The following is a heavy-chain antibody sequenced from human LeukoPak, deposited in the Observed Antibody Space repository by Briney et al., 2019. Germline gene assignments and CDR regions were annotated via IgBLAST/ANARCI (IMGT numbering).Heavy chain of an antibody. CDR3: ARDLLPYSSSWGSFDY. Sequence: PGGSLRLSCTASGFIFRDYVMSWVRQAPGKGPEWVAAIWRTGDWTHYVDSVKGRFTISRDNSKNTLYLQMNSLRAEDTAVYYCARDLLPYSSSWGSFDYWGQGTLVTVSS. D-gene: IGHD6-13*01. J-gene: IGHJ4*02. V-gene: IGHV3-23*01. CDR2: IWRTGDWT. CDR1: GFIFRDYV.